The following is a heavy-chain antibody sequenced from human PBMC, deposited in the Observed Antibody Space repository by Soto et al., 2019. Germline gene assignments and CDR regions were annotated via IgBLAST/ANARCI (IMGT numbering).Heavy chain of an antibody. CDR2: IIPIFGTA. J-gene: IGHJ5*02. CDR3: ARDMAVVPAAYNWFDP. CDR1: GGTFSSYA. Sequence: SVKVSCKASGGTFSSYAISWVRQAPGQGLEWMGGIIPIFGTANYAQKSQGRVTITADESTSTAYMELSSLRSEDTAVYYCARDMAVVPAAYNWFDPWGQGTLVTVSS. V-gene: IGHV1-69*13. D-gene: IGHD2-2*01.